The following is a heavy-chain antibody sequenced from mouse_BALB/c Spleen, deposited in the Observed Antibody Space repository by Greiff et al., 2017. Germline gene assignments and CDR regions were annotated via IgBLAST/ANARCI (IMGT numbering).Heavy chain of an antibody. CDR2: ISSGGSYT. Sequence: EVKVEESGGGLVKPGGSLKLSCAASGFTFSSYAMSWVRQSPEKRLEWVAEISSGGSYTYYPDTVTGRFTISRDNAKNTLYLEMSSLRSEDTAMYYCARADGDYWGQGTSVTVSS. CDR3: ARADGDY. D-gene: IGHD2-3*01. J-gene: IGHJ4*01. V-gene: IGHV5-9-4*01. CDR1: GFTFSSYA.